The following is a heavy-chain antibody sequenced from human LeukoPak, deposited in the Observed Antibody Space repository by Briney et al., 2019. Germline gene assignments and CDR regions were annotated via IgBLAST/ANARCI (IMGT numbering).Heavy chain of an antibody. J-gene: IGHJ4*02. Sequence: SETLSLTCAVYSGSFSGYYWSWLRQPPGKGLEWIGEINHSGSTNYNPSLKRRVTISVDTSKKQFFLKMSPVTAADAAVYYWXXLSXTMVRGVITGGYYGSDYWGQGTLVTVSS. CDR1: SGSFSGYY. CDR3: XXLSXTMVRGVITGGYYGSDY. D-gene: IGHD3-10*01. V-gene: IGHV4-34*01. CDR2: INHSGST.